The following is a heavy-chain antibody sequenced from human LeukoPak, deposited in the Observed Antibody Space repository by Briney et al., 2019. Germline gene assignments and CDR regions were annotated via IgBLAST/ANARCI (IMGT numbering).Heavy chain of an antibody. D-gene: IGHD6-19*01. V-gene: IGHV3-30*18. CDR3: AKDPGYSSGWFNDYYYGMDV. CDR1: GFTFSSYG. Sequence: GGSLRLSCAASGFTFSSYGMHWVRQAPGEGLEWVAVISYDGSNKYYADSVKGRFTISRDNSKNTLYLQMNSLRAEDTAVYYCAKDPGYSSGWFNDYYYGMDVWGQGTTVTVSS. J-gene: IGHJ6*02. CDR2: ISYDGSNK.